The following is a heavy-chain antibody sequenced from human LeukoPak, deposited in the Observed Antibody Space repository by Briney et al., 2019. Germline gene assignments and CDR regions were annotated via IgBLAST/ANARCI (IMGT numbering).Heavy chain of an antibody. CDR1: GFTFNTYW. Sequence: GGSLRLSCAASGFTFNTYWMSWVRQAPGKGLEWVANIKQDEREKYYVDSVKGRFTISRDNAKNSLYLQMNSLRAEDTAVYYCAGAGTSHLLYYFDNWGQGTLVTVSS. V-gene: IGHV3-7*01. J-gene: IGHJ4*02. CDR2: IKQDEREK. D-gene: IGHD2-15*01. CDR3: AGAGTSHLLYYFDN.